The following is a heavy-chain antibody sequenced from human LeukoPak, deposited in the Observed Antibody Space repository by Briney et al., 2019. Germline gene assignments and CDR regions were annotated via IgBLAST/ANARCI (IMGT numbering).Heavy chain of an antibody. V-gene: IGHV1-46*01. CDR2: INPSGGST. CDR3: ARDLRPFRAAKNGINNWFDP. CDR1: GYTFTSYY. D-gene: IGHD2-15*01. Sequence: ASVKVSCKASGYTFTSYYMHWVRQAPGQGLEWMGIINPSGGSTSYAQKFQGRVTMTRDTSTSTVYMELSSLRSDDTAVYYCARDLRPFRAAKNGINNWFDPWGQGTLVTVSS. J-gene: IGHJ5*02.